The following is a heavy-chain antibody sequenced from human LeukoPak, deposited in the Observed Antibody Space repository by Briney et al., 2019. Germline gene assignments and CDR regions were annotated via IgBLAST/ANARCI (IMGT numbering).Heavy chain of an antibody. V-gene: IGHV3-7*01. CDR1: GFSFSSSW. CDR2: MKHDGSEK. D-gene: IGHD3-10*01. J-gene: IGHJ6*02. Sequence: PGGSLRLSCAASGFSFSSSWMSWVRQAPGKGLEWVANMKHDGSEKYYVDSVKGRFTISRDNAKNSLYLQMNSLGAEDTAVYYCARVPITMVRGVILPDYYYGMDVWGQGTMVTVSS. CDR3: ARVPITMVRGVILPDYYYGMDV.